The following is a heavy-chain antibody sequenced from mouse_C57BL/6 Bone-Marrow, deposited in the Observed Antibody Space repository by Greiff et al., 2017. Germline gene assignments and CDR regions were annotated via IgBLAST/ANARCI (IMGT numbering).Heavy chain of an antibody. CDR2: IYPRSGNT. D-gene: IGHD1-1*02. CDR3: ARTGGNQDRCCDV. J-gene: IGHJ1*03. V-gene: IGHV1-81*01. Sequence: QVQLQQSGAELARPGASVKLSCKASGYTFTSYGISWVKQRTGQGLEWIGEIYPRSGNTYYNEKFKGKATLTADKSSSTAYMELRSLTSEDSAVYFCARTGGNQDRCCDVWGTGTTVTVSS. CDR1: GYTFTSYG.